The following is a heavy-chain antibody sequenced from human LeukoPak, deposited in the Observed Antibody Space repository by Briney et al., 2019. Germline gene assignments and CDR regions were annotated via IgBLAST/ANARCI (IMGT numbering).Heavy chain of an antibody. Sequence: GGSLRLSCAASGFTFSSYAMSWVRQAPGKGLEWVSAISGSGGSTYYADSVKGRFTISRDNSKNTLYLQMNSLRAGDTAVYYCAKDGQWFGELLGYWGQGTLVTVSS. CDR1: GFTFSSYA. J-gene: IGHJ4*02. CDR3: AKDGQWFGELLGY. CDR2: ISGSGGST. D-gene: IGHD3-10*01. V-gene: IGHV3-23*01.